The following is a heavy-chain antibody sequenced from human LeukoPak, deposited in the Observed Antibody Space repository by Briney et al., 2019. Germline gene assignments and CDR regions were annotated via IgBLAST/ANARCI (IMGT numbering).Heavy chain of an antibody. D-gene: IGHD2-2*01. J-gene: IGHJ4*02. CDR2: ISAYNGNT. CDR3: ARSTPYIVVVPAAPTFDY. V-gene: IGHV1-18*01. CDR1: GYTFTSYG. Sequence: GASVKVSCKASGYTFTSYGISWVRQAPGQGLEWMGWISAYNGNTNYAQKLQGRVTMTTYTSTSTAYMELRSLRSDDTAVYYCARSTPYIVVVPAAPTFDYWGQGTLVTVSS.